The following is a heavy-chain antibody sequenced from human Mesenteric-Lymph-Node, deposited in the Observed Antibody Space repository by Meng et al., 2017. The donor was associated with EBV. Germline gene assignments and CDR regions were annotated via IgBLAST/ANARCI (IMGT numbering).Heavy chain of an antibody. CDR3: AFRPTYYYDSSGYYYSQ. CDR1: GYTLTEPS. CDR2: FDPEDGET. V-gene: IGHV1-24*01. Sequence: QGQRGQSGAGVKKPGASVKVSCKVSGYTLTEPSMHWVRQAPGKGLEWMGGFDPEDGETIYAQKFQGRVTMTEDPATDTAYMELSSLRSEDTAVYYCAFRPTYYYDSSGYYYSQWGQGTLVTVSS. J-gene: IGHJ4*02. D-gene: IGHD3-22*01.